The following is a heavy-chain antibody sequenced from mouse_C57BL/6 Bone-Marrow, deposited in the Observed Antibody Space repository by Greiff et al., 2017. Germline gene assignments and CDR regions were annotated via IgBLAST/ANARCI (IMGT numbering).Heavy chain of an antibody. J-gene: IGHJ3*01. CDR2: INPNNGGT. D-gene: IGHD3-2*02. CDR1: GYTFTDYY. Sequence: VQLQQSGPELVKPGASVKISCKASGYTFTDYYMNWVKQSHGKSLEWIGDINPNNGGTSYNQKFKGKATLTVDKSSSTAYMELRSLTSEDSEVYYCAGETAQASFAYWGQGTLVTVSA. V-gene: IGHV1-26*01. CDR3: AGETAQASFAY.